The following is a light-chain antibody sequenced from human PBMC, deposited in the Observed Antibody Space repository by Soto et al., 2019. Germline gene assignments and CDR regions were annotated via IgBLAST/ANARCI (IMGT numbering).Light chain of an antibody. CDR1: QGISNY. J-gene: IGKJ1*01. CDR2: AAS. V-gene: IGKV1-27*01. CDR3: QNPGT. Sequence: DIQMTQSPSSLSASVGDRVTITCRASQGISNYLAWYQQKPGNVPKLLIYAASTLQSGVPSRFSGSGSGTDFTLPISSLQPEDVATYYCQNPGTFGQGTKVDIK.